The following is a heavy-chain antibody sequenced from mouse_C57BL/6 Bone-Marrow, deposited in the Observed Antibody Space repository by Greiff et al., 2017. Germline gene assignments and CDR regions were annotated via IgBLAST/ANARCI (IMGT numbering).Heavy chain of an antibody. CDR2: IHPNSGST. CDR3: AGDYYYGSPWFAY. Sequence: VQLQQPGAELVKPGASVKLSCKASGYTFTSYWMHWVKQRPGQGLEWIGMIHPNSGSTNYNEKFKSKATLTVDKSSSTAYMQLSSLTSEDSAVYYCAGDYYYGSPWFAYWGQGTLVTVSA. J-gene: IGHJ3*01. D-gene: IGHD1-1*01. CDR1: GYTFTSYW. V-gene: IGHV1-64*01.